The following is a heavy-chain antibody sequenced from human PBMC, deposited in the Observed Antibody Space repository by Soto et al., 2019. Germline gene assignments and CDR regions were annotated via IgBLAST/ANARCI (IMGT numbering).Heavy chain of an antibody. CDR1: GASISRTCFH. CDR3: ARRGSGQTFDY. V-gene: IGHV4-39*01. Sequence: XETLSLPCAVSGASISRTCFHWGWIRQPPGQGLEWIGSIYEAATTFYNSSLKSRVTISADTSNNHFSLKLSSVTAADTAVYYCARRGSGQTFDYWGQGTLVTVSS. CDR2: IYEAATT. J-gene: IGHJ4*02. D-gene: IGHD3-10*01.